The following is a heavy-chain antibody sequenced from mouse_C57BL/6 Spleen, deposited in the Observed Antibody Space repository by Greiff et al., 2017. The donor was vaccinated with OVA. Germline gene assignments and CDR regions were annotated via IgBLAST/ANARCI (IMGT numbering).Heavy chain of an antibody. V-gene: IGHV1-15*01. J-gene: IGHJ4*01. CDR2: IDPETGGT. CDR1: GYTFTDYE. D-gene: IGHD2-4*01. CDR3: TRYDYDVDYAMDY. Sequence: QVQLQQSGAELVRPGASVTLSCKASGYTFTDYEMHWVKQTPVHGLEWIGAIDPETGGTAYNQKFKGKAKLTAVTSASTAYMELSSLTNEDSAVYYCTRYDYDVDYAMDYWGQGTSVTVSS.